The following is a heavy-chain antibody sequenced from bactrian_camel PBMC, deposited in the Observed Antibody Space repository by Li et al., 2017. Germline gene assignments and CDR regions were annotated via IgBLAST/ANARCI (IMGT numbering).Heavy chain of an antibody. CDR3: AADRALDDDCYVGSLYTDFAY. CDR2: IDSDGIT. CDR1: GATQDIGC. Sequence: HVQLVESGGESVKAGGSLRLSCVASGATQDIGCMGWFRQVPGLEREGIGSIDSDGITTYADSLKARFTISRDNAKSTLYLQMNNLKPEDTAMYYCAADRALDDDCYVGSLYTDFAYWGQGTQVTVS. D-gene: IGHD3*01. V-gene: IGHV3S53*01. J-gene: IGHJ6*01.